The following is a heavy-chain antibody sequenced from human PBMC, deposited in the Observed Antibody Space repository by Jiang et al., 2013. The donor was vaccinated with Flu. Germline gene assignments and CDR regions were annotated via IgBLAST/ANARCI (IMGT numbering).Heavy chain of an antibody. V-gene: IGHV3-30*01. J-gene: IGHJ4*02. CDR3: ARDPEYSGSYYNAFDY. D-gene: IGHD1-26*01. Sequence: SRDNSKNTLYLQMNSLRAEDTAVYYCARDPEYSGSYYNAFDYWGQGTLVTVSS.